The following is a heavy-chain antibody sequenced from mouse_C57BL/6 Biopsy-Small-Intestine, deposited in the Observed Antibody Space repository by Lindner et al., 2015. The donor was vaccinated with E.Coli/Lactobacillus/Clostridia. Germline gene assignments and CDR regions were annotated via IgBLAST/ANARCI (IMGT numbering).Heavy chain of an antibody. CDR3: ARAYGSSHRYWYFDV. J-gene: IGHJ1*03. Sequence: VQLQESGAELVKPGASVKMSCVASGYTFTTYPIEWMKQNHGKSLEWIGRFLPYNDDSEYNENFKGKATLTVEKSSNTVYLELSRLTSDDSAVYYCARAYGSSHRYWYFDVWGTGTAVTVSS. V-gene: IGHV1-47*01. CDR1: GYTFTTYP. D-gene: IGHD1-1*01. CDR2: FLPYNDDS.